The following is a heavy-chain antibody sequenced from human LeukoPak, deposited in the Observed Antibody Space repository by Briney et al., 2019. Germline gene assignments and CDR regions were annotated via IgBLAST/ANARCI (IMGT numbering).Heavy chain of an antibody. CDR1: GFTFSSYW. CDR2: IKQDGSEK. Sequence: PEGSLRLSCAASGFTFSSYWMSWVRQAPGKGLEWVANIKQDGSEKYYVDSVKGRFTISRDNAKNSLYLQMNSLRAEDTAVYYCARDSSSGYIDYWGQGTLVTVSS. J-gene: IGHJ4*02. CDR3: ARDSSSGYIDY. D-gene: IGHD3-22*01. V-gene: IGHV3-7*01.